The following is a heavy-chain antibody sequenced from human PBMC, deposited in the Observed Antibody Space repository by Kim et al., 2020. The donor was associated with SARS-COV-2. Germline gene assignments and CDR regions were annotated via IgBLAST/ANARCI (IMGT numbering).Heavy chain of an antibody. J-gene: IGHJ3*02. CDR3: ARDKYYYDSSGYPSRGAFYI. V-gene: IGHV3-33*05. CDR2: ISYDGSNK. CDR1: GFTFSSYG. Sequence: GRSLRLSCAASGFTFSSYGMHWVRQAPGKGLEWVAVISYDGSNKYYADSVKGRFTISRDNSKNTLYLQMNSLRAEDTAVYYCARDKYYYDSSGYPSRGAFYIWGQGTMVTVSS. D-gene: IGHD3-22*01.